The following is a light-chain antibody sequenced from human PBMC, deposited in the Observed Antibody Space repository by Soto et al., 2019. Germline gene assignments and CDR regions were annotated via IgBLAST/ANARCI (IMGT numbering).Light chain of an antibody. CDR2: EVS. CDR1: SSDVGAYNY. CDR3: SSFTSNRAYV. Sequence: QSALTQPASVSGSPGQSITISCTGTSSDVGAYNYVSWYQQQSGKAPKLIIHEVSNRPSGVSNRFSGSKSGNTASLTISELQAEDEADYYCSSFTSNRAYVFGIGTKLTVL. J-gene: IGLJ1*01. V-gene: IGLV2-14*01.